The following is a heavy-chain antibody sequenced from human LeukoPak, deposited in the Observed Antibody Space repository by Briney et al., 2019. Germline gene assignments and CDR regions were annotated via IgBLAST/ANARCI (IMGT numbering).Heavy chain of an antibody. Sequence: SETLSLTCTVSGGSISSSSYYWGWIRQPPGKGLEWIGSIYYSGSTYYNPSLKSRVTISVDTSKNQFSLKLSSVTAADTAVYYCAPLWWLRWGQGTLVTVSS. CDR3: APLWWLR. CDR2: IYYSGST. J-gene: IGHJ4*02. V-gene: IGHV4-39*01. D-gene: IGHD5-12*01. CDR1: GGSISSSSYY.